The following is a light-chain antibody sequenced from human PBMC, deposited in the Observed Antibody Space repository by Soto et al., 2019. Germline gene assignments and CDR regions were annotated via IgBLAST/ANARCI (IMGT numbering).Light chain of an antibody. CDR1: QSVSSSY. CDR3: QKDNSWLWK. CDR2: GAS. Sequence: EIVLTQSPGTLSLSPGERATLSCRASQSVSSSYLAWYQQKPGQAPRLLIYGASTRATGIPARFSGSGSGTETTLIISRLKYEDSAVYYCQKDNSWLWKFGQGTKVDI. J-gene: IGKJ1*01. V-gene: IGKV3-20*01.